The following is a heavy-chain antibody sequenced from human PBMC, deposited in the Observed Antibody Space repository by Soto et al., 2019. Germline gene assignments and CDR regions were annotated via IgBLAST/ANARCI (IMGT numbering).Heavy chain of an antibody. CDR2: ISDGGDLT. CDR3: ARRVIGSSRAFDI. Sequence: VQLLESGGGLAQPGGSLRLSCAASGFAFSSHPMSWVRQAPEKGLEWVAGISDGGDLTYNADSVRGRFTISRDNSRKTLYLQMNSLRAEDTAVYYCARRVIGSSRAFDIWGQGTMVTVSS. D-gene: IGHD3-10*01. J-gene: IGHJ3*02. CDR1: GFAFSSHP. V-gene: IGHV3-23*01.